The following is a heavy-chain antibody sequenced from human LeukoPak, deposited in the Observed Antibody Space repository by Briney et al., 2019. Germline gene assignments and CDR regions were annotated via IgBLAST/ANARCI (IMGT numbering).Heavy chain of an antibody. Sequence: GGSLRLSCAASGFTFSSYAMHWVRQAPGKGLEWVAVISYDGSNKYYADSVKGRFTISRDNSKNTLYLQMNSLRAEGTAVYYCARNAVVTVTASRDWFDPWGQGTLVTVSS. V-gene: IGHV3-30*04. CDR1: GFTFSSYA. D-gene: IGHD2-21*02. CDR2: ISYDGSNK. J-gene: IGHJ5*02. CDR3: ARNAVVTVTASRDWFDP.